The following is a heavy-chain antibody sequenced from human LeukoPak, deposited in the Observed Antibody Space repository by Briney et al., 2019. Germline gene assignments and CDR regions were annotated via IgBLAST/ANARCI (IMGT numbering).Heavy chain of an antibody. CDR1: GYPFTSYY. V-gene: IGHV1-2*02. J-gene: IGHJ4*02. CDR2: INPNSGGT. D-gene: IGHD6-6*01. Sequence: GASVKVSCKASGYPFTSYYINWVRQAPGQGLEWMGWINPNSGGTNYAQKFQGRVTMTRDTSISTAYMELSRLRSDDTAVYYCARVPQLVPPMWGQGTLVTVSS. CDR3: ARVPQLVPPM.